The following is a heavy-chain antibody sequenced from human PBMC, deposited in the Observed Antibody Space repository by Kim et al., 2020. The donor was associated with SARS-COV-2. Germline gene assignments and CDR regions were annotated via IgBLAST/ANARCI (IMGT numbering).Heavy chain of an antibody. V-gene: IGHV3-30*07. CDR3: ARGRRGDYYDSSGYYGMDV. D-gene: IGHD3-22*01. J-gene: IGHJ6*02. Sequence: GRFTISRDNSKNTLYLQMNSLRAEDTAVYYCARGRRGDYYDSSGYYGMDVWGQGTTVTVSS.